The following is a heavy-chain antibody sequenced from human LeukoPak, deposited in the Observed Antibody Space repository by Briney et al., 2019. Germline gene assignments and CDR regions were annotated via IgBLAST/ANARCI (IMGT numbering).Heavy chain of an antibody. D-gene: IGHD6-19*01. CDR3: ARPSREGSGWYDFDY. CDR2: IYYSGST. V-gene: IGHV4-39*01. Sequence: SETLSLTCTVSGGSISSGRYYWGWIRQPPGKGLEWIGSIYYSGSTYQNPSLKSRVTISVDTSKNQFSLKLSSVTAADTAVYYCARPSREGSGWYDFDYWGQGTLVTVSS. J-gene: IGHJ4*02. CDR1: GGSISSGRYY.